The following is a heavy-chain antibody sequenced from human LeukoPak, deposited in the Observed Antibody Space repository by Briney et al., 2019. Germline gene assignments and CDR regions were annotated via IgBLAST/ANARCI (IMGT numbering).Heavy chain of an antibody. Sequence: GGSLRLSCADSGFTFSKYWMHWVRQVPEKGLVWVSRVNPDGSSLTYANSVKGRFTSSRDDARNTLYLQMNRLRVEDTAVYYCARGGSYVDYWGQGILVTVSS. V-gene: IGHV3-74*01. CDR3: ARGGSYVDY. D-gene: IGHD3-16*01. CDR2: VNPDGSSL. CDR1: GFTFSKYW. J-gene: IGHJ4*02.